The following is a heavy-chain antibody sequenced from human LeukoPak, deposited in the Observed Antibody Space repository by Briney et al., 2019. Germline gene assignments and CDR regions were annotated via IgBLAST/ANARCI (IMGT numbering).Heavy chain of an antibody. J-gene: IGHJ4*02. CDR2: ISSSSSYI. V-gene: IGHV3-21*01. D-gene: IGHD6-13*01. CDR3: ARDQLLIAAGLDY. CDR1: GFTFSSYW. Sequence: GGSLRLSCAASGFTFSSYWMSWVRQAPGKGLEWVSSISSSSSYIYYADSVKGRFTISRDNAKNSLYLQMNSLRAEDTAVYYCARDQLLIAAGLDYWGQGTLVTVSS.